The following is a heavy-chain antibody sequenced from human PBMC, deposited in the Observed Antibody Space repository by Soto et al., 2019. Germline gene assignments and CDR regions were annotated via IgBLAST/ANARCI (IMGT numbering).Heavy chain of an antibody. CDR2: TYYRSKWYN. D-gene: IGHD2-2*02. CDR1: GDSVSSNSAA. CDR3: ARDMENVVVPAAIPGYYYYGMDV. V-gene: IGHV6-1*01. J-gene: IGHJ6*02. Sequence: QTLSLTCALPGDSVSSNSAAWNWIRQSPSRGLEWLGRTYYRSKWYNDYAVSVKSRITINPDTSKNQSSLQLNSVTPEDTAVYYCARDMENVVVPAAIPGYYYYGMDVWGQGTTVTVSS.